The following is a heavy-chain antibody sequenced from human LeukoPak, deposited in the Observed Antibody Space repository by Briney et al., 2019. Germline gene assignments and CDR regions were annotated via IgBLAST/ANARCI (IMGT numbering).Heavy chain of an antibody. D-gene: IGHD4-17*01. CDR3: ARIPKTTYFDY. CDR1: GFSFSSYA. J-gene: IGHJ4*02. CDR2: ISGSGGRT. Sequence: GGSLRLSCVGSGFSFSSYAMSWVRQARGKGLEWVSSISGSGGRTDYADPVKGRFTTSRDNSENTLHLQMNSLRAEDTAVYYCARIPKTTYFDYWGQGTLVTVSS. V-gene: IGHV3-23*01.